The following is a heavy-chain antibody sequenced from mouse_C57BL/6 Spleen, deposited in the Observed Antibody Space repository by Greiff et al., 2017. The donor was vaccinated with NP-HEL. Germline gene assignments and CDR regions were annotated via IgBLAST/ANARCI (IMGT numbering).Heavy chain of an antibody. V-gene: IGHV1-61*01. CDR2: IYPSDSET. Sequence: QVQLQQPGAELVRPGSSVKLSCKASGYTFTSYWMDWVKQRPGQGLEWIGNIYPSDSETHYNQKFKDKATLTVDKSSSTAYMQLSSLTSEDSAVYYCARWKFSDYYGSSFYWYFDVWGTGTTVTVSS. CDR3: ARWKFSDYYGSSFYWYFDV. D-gene: IGHD1-1*01. J-gene: IGHJ1*03. CDR1: GYTFTSYW.